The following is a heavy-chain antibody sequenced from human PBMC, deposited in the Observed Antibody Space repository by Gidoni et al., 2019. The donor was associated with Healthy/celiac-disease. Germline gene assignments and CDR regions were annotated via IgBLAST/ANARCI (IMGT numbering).Heavy chain of an antibody. J-gene: IGHJ4*02. Sequence: QVQMVQSGAEVKKPGASVKVSCKASGYTFTGDYMPWVRQAPGQGLEWMGWINPNSGGTNNAQKFQGRVTMTRDTSISTAYMELSRLRSDDTAVYYCARTYYGSGSFDYWGQGTLVTVSS. D-gene: IGHD3-10*01. CDR3: ARTYYGSGSFDY. CDR1: GYTFTGDY. CDR2: INPNSGGT. V-gene: IGHV1-2*02.